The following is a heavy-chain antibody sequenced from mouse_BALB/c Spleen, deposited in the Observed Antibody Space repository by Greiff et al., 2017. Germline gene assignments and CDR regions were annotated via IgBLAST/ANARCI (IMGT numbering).Heavy chain of an antibody. CDR3: ARSYYYGTPDY. Sequence: VQLQQSGPELVKPGASVKISCTASGFTFTDYNMHWVKQSHGKSLEWIGYIYPYNGGTGYNQKFKSKATLTVDNSSSTAYMELRSLTSEDSAVYYCARSYYYGTPDYWGQGTTLTVSS. V-gene: IGHV1S29*02. CDR2: IYPYNGGT. CDR1: GFTFTDYN. J-gene: IGHJ2*01. D-gene: IGHD1-1*01.